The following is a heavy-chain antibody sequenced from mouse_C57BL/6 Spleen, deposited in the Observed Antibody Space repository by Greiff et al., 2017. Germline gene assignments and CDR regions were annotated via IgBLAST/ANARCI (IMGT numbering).Heavy chain of an antibody. J-gene: IGHJ4*01. CDR2: IDPSDSYT. Sequence: VQLQQPGAELVMPGASVKLSCKASGYTFTSYWMHWVKQRPGQGLEWIGKIDPSDSYTNYNQKFKGKSTLTVDKSSSTAYMQLSSLTSEDSAVYYCARGPLRRDDYAMDYWGQGTSVTVSS. D-gene: IGHD1-2*01. V-gene: IGHV1-69*01. CDR3: ARGPLRRDDYAMDY. CDR1: GYTFTSYW.